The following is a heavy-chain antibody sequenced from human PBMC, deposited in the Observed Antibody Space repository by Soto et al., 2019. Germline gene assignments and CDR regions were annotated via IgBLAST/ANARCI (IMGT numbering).Heavy chain of an antibody. CDR3: ASVLPQVDP. Sequence: QVQLVQSGAEVKKPGASVKVSCKASGYTFTSYGISWVRQAPGQGLEWMGWINAYNGNTNYAQKLQGRVTMTTDTSTSSAYVELRSVRSDDTAVYYCASVLPQVDPLGQGTPVTVSS. V-gene: IGHV1-18*01. CDR1: GYTFTSYG. J-gene: IGHJ5*02. CDR2: INAYNGNT.